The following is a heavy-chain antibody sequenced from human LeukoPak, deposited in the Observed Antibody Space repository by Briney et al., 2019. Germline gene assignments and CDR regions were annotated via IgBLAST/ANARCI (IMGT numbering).Heavy chain of an antibody. CDR3: ARFRDYGDYIFDS. D-gene: IGHD4-17*01. J-gene: IGHJ4*02. V-gene: IGHV5-51*01. CDR2: IDPRDSNT. CDR1: GYSFTTYW. Sequence: GESLKISCEGSGYSFTTYWIGWVRQMPGKDLEWMGLIDPRDSNTRYSPSFQGQVTISADKSISTAYLQWSSLKASDSAMYYCARFRDYGDYIFDSWVQGTLVTVSS.